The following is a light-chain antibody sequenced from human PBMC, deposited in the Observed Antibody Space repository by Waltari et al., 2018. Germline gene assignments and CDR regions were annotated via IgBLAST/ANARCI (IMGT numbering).Light chain of an antibody. J-gene: IGKJ4*01. CDR3: QQRVNWPSLT. CDR1: QNIYTY. CDR2: DAS. Sequence: EIVLTQSPATLSLSAGERATLSCRAIQNIYTYLAWYQQKPGQAPRLLIHDASIRATGTPARFSGSGSGTDFTLTISSLEPEDFAVYYCQQRVNWPSLTFGGGTRVEIK. V-gene: IGKV3-11*01.